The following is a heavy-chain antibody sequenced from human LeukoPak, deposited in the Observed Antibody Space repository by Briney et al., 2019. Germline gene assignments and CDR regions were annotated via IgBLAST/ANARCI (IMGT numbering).Heavy chain of an antibody. CDR2: INHSGIT. V-gene: IGHV4-34*01. D-gene: IGHD3-10*01. CDR3: ARHKAYGSGSYSPYYFDY. J-gene: IGHJ4*02. Sequence: SETLSLTCVVSGGSFSGYYWIWIRQSPGKGLEWIGEINHSGITNYNPSLKSRVTISPDTSKNQFSLILSSVTAADTAVYYCARHKAYGSGSYSPYYFDYWGQGTQVTVSS. CDR1: GGSFSGYY.